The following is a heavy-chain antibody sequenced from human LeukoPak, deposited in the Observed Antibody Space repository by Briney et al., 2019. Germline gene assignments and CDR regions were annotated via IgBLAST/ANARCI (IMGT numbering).Heavy chain of an antibody. D-gene: IGHD3-10*01. V-gene: IGHV3-23*01. CDR1: GFTFSSCA. J-gene: IGHJ4*02. CDR3: AKELHGSGNYAFDY. Sequence: PGGSLRLSCAAFGFTFSSCALSWVSQAPGKGLEWVSTVSVNGGTTYYADSVKGRFTISRDNSKNTLYLQMNSLRAEDTAVYFCAKELHGSGNYAFDYWGQGTLVTVSS. CDR2: VSVNGGTT.